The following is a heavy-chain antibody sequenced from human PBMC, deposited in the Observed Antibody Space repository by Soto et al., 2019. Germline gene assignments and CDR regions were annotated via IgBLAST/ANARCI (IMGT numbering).Heavy chain of an antibody. V-gene: IGHV1-8*01. D-gene: IGHD5-12*01. Sequence: VASVKVSCKASGYTFTSYDINWVRQATGQGLEWMGWMNPNSGNTGYAQKFQGRVTMTRNTSISTAYMELSSLRSEDTAVYYCARMGYSGYDYYYYYGMDVWGQGTTVTVSS. CDR3: ARMGYSGYDYYYYYGMDV. CDR1: GYTFTSYD. CDR2: MNPNSGNT. J-gene: IGHJ6*02.